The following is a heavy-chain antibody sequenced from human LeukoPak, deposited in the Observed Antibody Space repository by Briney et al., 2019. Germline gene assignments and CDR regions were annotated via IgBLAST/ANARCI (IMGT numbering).Heavy chain of an antibody. CDR2: ISADGRIQ. J-gene: IGHJ4*02. CDR3: AREFGHDRWYFDY. V-gene: IGHV3-30*03. D-gene: IGHD5-12*01. CDR1: GFTFSTYS. Sequence: GGSLRLSCAASGFTFSTYSIHWVRQAPGKGLEWVTVISADGRIQYYSDSVKGRFTISRDNSLNTLHLQMNSLRTGDTAVYYCAREFGHDRWYFDYWGQGAWSPSPQ.